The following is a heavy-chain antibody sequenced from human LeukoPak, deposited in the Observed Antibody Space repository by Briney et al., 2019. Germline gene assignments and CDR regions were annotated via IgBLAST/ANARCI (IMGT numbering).Heavy chain of an antibody. V-gene: IGHV3-74*01. Sequence: GGSLRLSCAASGFTFTTYWMHWVRQVPGKGLVWVARIKGDGSSTRHADSMKGRFTISRDNAKNTLYLQMNSLRAEDTALYHCARGHYDILTGPSFFDYWGQGTLVTVSS. J-gene: IGHJ4*02. CDR3: ARGHYDILTGPSFFDY. D-gene: IGHD3-9*01. CDR1: GFTFTTYW. CDR2: IKGDGSST.